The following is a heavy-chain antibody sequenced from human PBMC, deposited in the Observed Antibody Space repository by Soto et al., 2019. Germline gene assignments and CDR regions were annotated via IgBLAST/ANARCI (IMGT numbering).Heavy chain of an antibody. CDR1: GYTFTSYG. Sequence: ASVKVSCKASGYTFTSYGISWVRQAPGQGLEWMGWISAYNGNTNYAQKLQGRVTMTTGTSTSTAYMELRSLRSDDTAVYYCARVKMIVVDLDLWGQGTLVTVSS. D-gene: IGHD3-22*01. CDR3: ARVKMIVVDLDL. J-gene: IGHJ4*02. CDR2: ISAYNGNT. V-gene: IGHV1-18*01.